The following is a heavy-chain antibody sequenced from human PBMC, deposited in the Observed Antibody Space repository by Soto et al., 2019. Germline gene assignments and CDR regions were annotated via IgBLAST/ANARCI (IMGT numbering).Heavy chain of an antibody. V-gene: IGHV4-30-2*06. D-gene: IGHD3-10*01. CDR1: GDSLSSGGYS. CDR3: SRTRPGGPPDY. CDR2: TYYSGST. Sequence: QLQLQESGSGLVKPSQTLSLTCAVSGDSLSSGGYSWSWIRQSPGKGLEWIGYTYYSGSTYYNPFLKSRVAISVDMSKHQFSLTLCSVAVADTDVYFCSRTRPGGPPDYWGQGALVTVSS. J-gene: IGHJ4*02.